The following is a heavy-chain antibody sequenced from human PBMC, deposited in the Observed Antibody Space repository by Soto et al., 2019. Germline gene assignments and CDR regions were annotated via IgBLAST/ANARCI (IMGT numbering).Heavy chain of an antibody. CDR1: GYTFTSYA. J-gene: IGHJ4*02. CDR3: ARILNGYNFDY. CDR2: INAGNGNT. Sequence: GASVKVSCKASGYTFTSYAMHWVRQAPGQRLEWMGWINAGNGNTKYSQKFQGRVTITRDTSASTAYMVLSSLRSEDTAVYYCARILNGYNFDYWGQGTLVTVSS. D-gene: IGHD6-13*01. V-gene: IGHV1-3*01.